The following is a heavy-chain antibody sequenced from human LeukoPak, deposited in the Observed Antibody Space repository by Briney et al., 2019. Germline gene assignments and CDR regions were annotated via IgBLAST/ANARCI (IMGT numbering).Heavy chain of an antibody. Sequence: GGSLRLSCAASGFTFSSYAMSWVRQAPGKGLEWVSGISGSGGSTYYADSVKGRFTISRDNSKNTLSLQMNSLRAEDTAVYYCAKDEYSSGYIRGFDYWGRGTLVTVSS. CDR1: GFTFSSYA. D-gene: IGHD5-18*01. V-gene: IGHV3-23*01. CDR3: AKDEYSSGYIRGFDY. J-gene: IGHJ4*02. CDR2: ISGSGGST.